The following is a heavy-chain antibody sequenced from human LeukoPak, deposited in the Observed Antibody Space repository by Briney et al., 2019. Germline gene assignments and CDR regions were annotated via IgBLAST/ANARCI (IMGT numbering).Heavy chain of an antibody. CDR2: INPNSGGT. Sequence: ASVKVSCKASGYTFTGYYMHWVRQAPGQGLEWMGWINPNSGGTNYAQKFQGRVTMTRDTSISTAYMELSRLRSDDTAVYYCARDLGGYSFNWFDPWGQGTLVTVSS. V-gene: IGHV1-2*02. CDR1: GYTFTGYY. J-gene: IGHJ5*02. D-gene: IGHD5-18*01. CDR3: ARDLGGYSFNWFDP.